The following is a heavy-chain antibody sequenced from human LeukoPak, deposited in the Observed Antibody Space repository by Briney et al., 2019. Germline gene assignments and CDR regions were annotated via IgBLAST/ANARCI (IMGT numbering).Heavy chain of an antibody. Sequence: SETLSLTCAVYGGSFSGYYWNWIRQPPGKGLEWIGEINHSGSTNYNPSLKSRVTISVDTSKNQFSLKLSSVTAADTAVYYCARGSPSLCDYWGQGTLVTVSS. V-gene: IGHV4-34*01. CDR1: GGSFSGYY. J-gene: IGHJ4*02. CDR2: INHSGST. CDR3: ARGSPSLCDY.